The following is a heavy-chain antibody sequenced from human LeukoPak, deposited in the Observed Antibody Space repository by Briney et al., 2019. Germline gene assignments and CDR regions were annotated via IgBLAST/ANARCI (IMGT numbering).Heavy chain of an antibody. J-gene: IGHJ6*02. CDR1: GFTVSTNY. D-gene: IGHD2/OR15-2a*01. CDR3: AKYVSAKGPPYGLDV. Sequence: GSPRLSFAAPGFTVSTNYISWGRQAPGEGLGWGSIIYSGGSTSYADSVKGRFTISRDNSKNTLYLQMNSLRAEDTAIYYCAKYVSAKGPPYGLDVWGQGTTVTVSS. CDR2: IYSGGST. V-gene: IGHV3-53*01.